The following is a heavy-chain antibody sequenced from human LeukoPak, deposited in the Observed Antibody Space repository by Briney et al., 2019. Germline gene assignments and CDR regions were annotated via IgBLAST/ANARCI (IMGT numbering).Heavy chain of an antibody. D-gene: IGHD3-10*01. CDR1: GYTFTSYW. CDR3: ARHYYGSGSYLYY. J-gene: IGHJ4*02. Sequence: KVSCKASGYTFTSYWIGWVRQMPGKGLEWMGIIYPGDSDTRYSPSFQGQVTISADKSISTAYLQWSSLKASDTAMYYCARHYYGSGSYLYYWGQGTLVTVSS. V-gene: IGHV5-51*01. CDR2: IYPGDSDT.